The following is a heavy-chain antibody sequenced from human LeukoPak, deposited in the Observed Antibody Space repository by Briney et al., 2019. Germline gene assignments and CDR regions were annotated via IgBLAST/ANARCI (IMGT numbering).Heavy chain of an antibody. V-gene: IGHV1-2*02. J-gene: IGHJ3*02. CDR2: INPNSGGT. CDR1: GYTFTGHY. Sequence: ASVTVPCKASGYTFTGHYMHWVRQAPGQGLEWMGWINPNSGGTAYAQKFQGRVTMTRDTSISTAYMELRSLRSDDTAVYYCARDLLDAFDIWGQGTMVTVSS. CDR3: ARDLLDAFDI.